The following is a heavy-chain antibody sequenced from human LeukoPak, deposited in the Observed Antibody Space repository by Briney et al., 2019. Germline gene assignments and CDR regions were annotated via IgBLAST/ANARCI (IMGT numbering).Heavy chain of an antibody. Sequence: ASVKVSCKSSNHGVIPYGISWVRQAPGRDLEWMGWNSGYTGDSNYAEKFRDRVTITTDTSTDTAYMELRDLRFDDTAVYFCARRGPWRRTGYYYVWGQGTQVTVSS. CDR1: NHGVIPYG. D-gene: IGHD3-22*01. CDR3: ARRGPWRRTGYYYV. J-gene: IGHJ4*02. V-gene: IGHV1-18*01. CDR2: NSGYTGDS.